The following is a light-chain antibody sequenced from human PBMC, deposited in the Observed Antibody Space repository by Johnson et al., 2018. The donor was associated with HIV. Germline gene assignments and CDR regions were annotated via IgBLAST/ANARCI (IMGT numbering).Light chain of an antibody. V-gene: IGLV1-51*01. CDR3: GTWDSSLRTGF. Sequence: QSVLTQPPSVSAAPGQRVTISCSGSSSNIRNNYVSWYQQVPGTAPKLLIYDNNKRPSGIPDRFSGSKSGTSATLGITGLQTGDEADCYCGTWDSSLRTGFFGTGTKVTVL. J-gene: IGLJ1*01. CDR1: SSNIRNNY. CDR2: DNN.